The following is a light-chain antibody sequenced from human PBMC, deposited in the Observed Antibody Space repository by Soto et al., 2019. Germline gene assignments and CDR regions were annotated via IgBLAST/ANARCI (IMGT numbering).Light chain of an antibody. V-gene: IGKV3-15*01. Sequence: EIMMTQSPATLSVSQRERATLSCRASQSVSSDLAWYQQKPGQAPRLLIYGASTRATGIPARFSGSGSGTEFTLTISSLQSEDFAVYYCQQYNNWPWTFGQGAKV. CDR3: QQYNNWPWT. CDR1: QSVSSD. CDR2: GAS. J-gene: IGKJ1*01.